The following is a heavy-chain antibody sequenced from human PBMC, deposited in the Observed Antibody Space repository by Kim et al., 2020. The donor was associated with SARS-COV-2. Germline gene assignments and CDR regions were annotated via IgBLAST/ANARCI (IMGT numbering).Heavy chain of an antibody. CDR1: GYTFTNNK. Sequence: ASVKVSCKAFGYTFTNNKIHWVRQAPGQGLEWMGIITPIDGTTVYAQNFQDRFTMTTDTSTSTAYMELSSLASEDSAVYYCARDDTNWNCYFWGQGTLVTVSS. V-gene: IGHV1-46*01. D-gene: IGHD1-7*01. CDR3: ARDDTNWNCYF. J-gene: IGHJ4*02. CDR2: ITPIDGTT.